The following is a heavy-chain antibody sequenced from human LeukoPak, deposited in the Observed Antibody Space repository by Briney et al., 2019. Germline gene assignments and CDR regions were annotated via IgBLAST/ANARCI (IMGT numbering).Heavy chain of an antibody. CDR1: GFTFSDYY. Sequence: GGSLRLSCSASGFTFSDYYMSWIRQAPGKGLEWLSYISSSGSTFYYADSVKGRFTISRDNAKNSLYLQMNSLRAEDTAVYYCARAQYSYGYYYFDYWGQGTLVTVSS. J-gene: IGHJ4*02. V-gene: IGHV3-11*01. CDR2: ISSSGSTF. CDR3: ARAQYSYGYYYFDY. D-gene: IGHD5-18*01.